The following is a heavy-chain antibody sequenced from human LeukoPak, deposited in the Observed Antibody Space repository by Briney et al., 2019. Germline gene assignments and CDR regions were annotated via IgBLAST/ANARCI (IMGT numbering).Heavy chain of an antibody. CDR1: GGSISNYY. J-gene: IGHJ4*02. Sequence: SVTLSLTCTVSGGSISNYYWSWIAQAAGKGLQWIGRIYSSSGSTHYNICLTSRITISVDMSKTQFSLKLSSVTAADTAMYYSARERVEYDTSSRGARFDYWGQGTLVTVSS. D-gene: IGHD3-22*01. V-gene: IGHV4-4*07. CDR2: IYSSSGST. CDR3: ARERVEYDTSSRGARFDY.